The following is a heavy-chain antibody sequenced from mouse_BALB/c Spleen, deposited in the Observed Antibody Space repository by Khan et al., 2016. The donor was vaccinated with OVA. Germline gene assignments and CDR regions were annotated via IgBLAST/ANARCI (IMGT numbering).Heavy chain of an antibody. Sequence: QIQLVQSGPELKKPGETVKISCKASAYTFTNYGMNWVKQAPGKGLKWMGWINTYTGEPTYTDDFKGRFAFSLEPSASTAYLQINNLKNEDMATYGGARGASYWYFDVWGAGTTVTVSS. CDR2: INTYTGEP. CDR1: AYTFTNYG. V-gene: IGHV9-1*02. J-gene: IGHJ1*01. CDR3: ARGASYWYFDV.